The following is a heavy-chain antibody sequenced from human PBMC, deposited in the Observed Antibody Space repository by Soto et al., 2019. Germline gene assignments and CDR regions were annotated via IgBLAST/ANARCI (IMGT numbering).Heavy chain of an antibody. V-gene: IGHV3-23*01. CDR1: GFTFSSYA. CDR3: XXXPXAXYYGSGSYGXXXY. CDR2: ISGSGGST. D-gene: IGHD3-10*01. Sequence: SXRLSCAASGFTFSSYAMSWVRQAPGKGLEWVSAISGSGGSTYYADSVKGRFTISRDNSKNTLYLQMNSLRAEDTAVYYXXXXPXAXYYGSGSYGXXXYWGQGTLVTVSS. J-gene: IGHJ4*02.